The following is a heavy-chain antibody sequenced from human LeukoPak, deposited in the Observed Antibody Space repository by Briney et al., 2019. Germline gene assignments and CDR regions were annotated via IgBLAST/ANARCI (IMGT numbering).Heavy chain of an antibody. D-gene: IGHD2-8*01. CDR3: ASNGPGGFYYYGMDV. CDR2: IYSGGST. Sequence: GGSLRLSCAASGFTVSSNYMSWVRQAPGKGLEWVSVIYSGGSTYYADSVKGRFTISRDNSKNTLYLQMNSLRAEDTAVYYCASNGPGGFYYYGMDVWGQGTTVTVSS. J-gene: IGHJ6*02. V-gene: IGHV3-53*01. CDR1: GFTVSSNY.